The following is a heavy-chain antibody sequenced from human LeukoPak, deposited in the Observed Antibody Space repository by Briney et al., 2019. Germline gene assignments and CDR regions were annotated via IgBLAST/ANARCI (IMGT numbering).Heavy chain of an antibody. Sequence: SVKVSCKASGGTFSSYAISWVRQAPGQGLEWMGGIIPIFGTANYAQKFQGRVTITADKSTSTAYMELSSLRSEDTAMYYCARGYYYGSGSNWGQGTLVTVSS. CDR3: ARGYYYGSGSN. CDR2: IIPIFGTA. CDR1: GGTFSSYA. D-gene: IGHD3-10*01. J-gene: IGHJ4*02. V-gene: IGHV1-69*06.